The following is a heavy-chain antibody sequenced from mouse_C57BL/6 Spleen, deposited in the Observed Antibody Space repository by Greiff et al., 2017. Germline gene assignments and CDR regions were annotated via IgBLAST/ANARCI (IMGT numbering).Heavy chain of an antibody. V-gene: IGHV1-42*01. J-gene: IGHJ3*01. CDR2: INPSTGGT. Sequence: EVQLVESGPELVKPGASVKISCKASGYSFTGYYMNWVKQSPEKSLEWIGEINPSTGGTTYNQKFKAKATLTADKSSSTAYMQLKSLTSEDSAVYYCASSYDYDAWFAYWGQGTLVTVSA. CDR1: GYSFTGYY. D-gene: IGHD2-4*01. CDR3: ASSYDYDAWFAY.